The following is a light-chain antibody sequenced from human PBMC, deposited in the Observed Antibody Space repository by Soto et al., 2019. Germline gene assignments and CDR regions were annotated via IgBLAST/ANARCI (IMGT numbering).Light chain of an antibody. Sequence: EIVLTQSPGTLSLSPGERATLSCRASQSVSSSSLSWYQQKPGQAPRLLIYDTSSRATDIPDRFSGSGSGIDFSLTISRLEPEDFTVYYCQHYGTSMWTFGQGTTVEIK. CDR1: QSVSSSS. CDR3: QHYGTSMWT. J-gene: IGKJ1*01. CDR2: DTS. V-gene: IGKV3-20*01.